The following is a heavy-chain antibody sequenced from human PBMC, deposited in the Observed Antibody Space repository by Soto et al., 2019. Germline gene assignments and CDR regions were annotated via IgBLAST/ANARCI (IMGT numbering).Heavy chain of an antibody. J-gene: IGHJ4*02. CDR3: ARGGALSTSWYWGDGLDS. CDR2: IIPVFGTP. Sequence: AVKVSCKASGYSFSSHAITWVRQAPGQGLEWMGGIIPVFGTPSYAQKFQGRVTISADKSTNTSYLELRSLRSEDTAVYYCARGGALSTSWYWGDGLDSWGQGTKVTVSS. CDR1: GYSFSSHA. V-gene: IGHV1-69*06. D-gene: IGHD6-13*01.